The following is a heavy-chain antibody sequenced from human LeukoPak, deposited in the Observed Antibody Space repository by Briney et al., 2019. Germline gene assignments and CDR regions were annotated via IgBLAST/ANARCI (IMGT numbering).Heavy chain of an antibody. J-gene: IGHJ6*03. Sequence: TSETLSLTCAVYGGSFSGYYWSWIRQPPGKGLEWIGDINHSGSTNYNPSLKSRVTISVDTSKNQFSLKLSSVTAADTAVYYCARDYGSGSYYRDYYYIDVWGKGTTVTISS. V-gene: IGHV4-34*01. CDR1: GGSFSGYY. D-gene: IGHD3-10*01. CDR2: INHSGST. CDR3: ARDYGSGSYYRDYYYIDV.